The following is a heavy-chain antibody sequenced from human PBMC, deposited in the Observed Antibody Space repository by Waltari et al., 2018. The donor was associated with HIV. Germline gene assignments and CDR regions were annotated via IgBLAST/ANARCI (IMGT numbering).Heavy chain of an antibody. CDR2: ISSDGTTT. CDR1: GFTSSSPR. Sequence: EVQLVESGGGVVQPGGSRRLSCAASGFTSSSPRMNSVRQPPGTALVCVSRISSDGTTTSYADSVKGRFTISRDNAKNTLYLQMNSLRAEDTAVYYCTRELARYNWNDIPLDYWGQGALVTVSS. CDR3: TRELARYNWNDIPLDY. D-gene: IGHD1-20*01. V-gene: IGHV3-74*01. J-gene: IGHJ4*02.